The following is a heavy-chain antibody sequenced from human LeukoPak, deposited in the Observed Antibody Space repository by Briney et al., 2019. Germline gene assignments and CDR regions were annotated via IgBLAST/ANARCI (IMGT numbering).Heavy chain of an antibody. CDR2: INAGNGNT. Sequence: ASVKVSCKASGYTFTSYAMHWVRQAPGQRLEWMGWINAGNGNTKYSQKFQGRVTITRDTSVSTAYMELSSLRSEDTAVYYCAGGTTGTTGNYWGQGTLVTVSS. CDR3: AGGTTGTTGNY. CDR1: GYTFTSYA. D-gene: IGHD1-1*01. V-gene: IGHV1-3*01. J-gene: IGHJ4*02.